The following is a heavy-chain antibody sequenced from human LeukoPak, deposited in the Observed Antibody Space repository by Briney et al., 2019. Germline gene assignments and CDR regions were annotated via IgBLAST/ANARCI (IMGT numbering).Heavy chain of an antibody. CDR3: ARLGGYDQGPSDY. V-gene: IGHV4-59*08. CDR1: GGSISSYY. J-gene: IGHJ4*02. D-gene: IGHD5-12*01. CDR2: IYYSGST. Sequence: SETLSLTCTVSGGSISSYYWSWIRQPPGKGLEWIGYIYYSGSTNYNPSLKSRVTISVDTSKNQFSLKLSSATAADTAVYYCARLGGYDQGPSDYWGQGTLVTVSS.